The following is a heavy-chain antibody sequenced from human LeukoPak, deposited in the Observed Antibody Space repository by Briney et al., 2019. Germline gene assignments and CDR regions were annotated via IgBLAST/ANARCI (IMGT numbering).Heavy chain of an antibody. J-gene: IGHJ4*02. V-gene: IGHV1-18*01. CDR2: IHIYRGNT. D-gene: IGHD3-22*01. CDR3: ARLANYYDSSGYYKVDY. Sequence: ASVKVSCKASGYTSTNYGISWVRQAPGQGLEWMGWIHIYRGNTNNAQKFQGRVTMTTDTSTSTVYMELRSLRSDDTAVYYCARLANYYDSSGYYKVDYWGQGTLVTVSS. CDR1: GYTSTNYG.